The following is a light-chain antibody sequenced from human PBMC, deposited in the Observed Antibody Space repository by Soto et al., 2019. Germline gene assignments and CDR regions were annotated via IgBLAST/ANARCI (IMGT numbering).Light chain of an antibody. CDR1: QGISSY. V-gene: IGKV1-8*01. CDR3: QQYNDYSGM. Sequence: AIRMTQSPSSLSGSTGDMVAITGRASQGISSYLAWYQQKPGKAPKLLIYAASTLQSGVPSRFSGSGSGTEFTLTITSLQPEDFATYYCQQYNDYSGMFGQGTKVDI. CDR2: AAS. J-gene: IGKJ1*01.